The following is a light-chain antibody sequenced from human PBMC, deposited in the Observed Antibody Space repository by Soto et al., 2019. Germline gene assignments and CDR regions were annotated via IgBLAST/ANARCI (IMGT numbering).Light chain of an antibody. CDR1: NSNIGNNN. V-gene: IGLV1-44*01. J-gene: IGLJ2*01. CDR3: AAWDDSRSGVV. CDR2: RNN. Sequence: QSVLTQAPSASGPPGQRVTISCSGSNSNIGNNNVNWYQMVPGTAPKLLIYRNNQRPSGVPDRFSASKSGTSASLAISGLRSEDEADYYCAAWDDSRSGVVFGGGTQLTDL.